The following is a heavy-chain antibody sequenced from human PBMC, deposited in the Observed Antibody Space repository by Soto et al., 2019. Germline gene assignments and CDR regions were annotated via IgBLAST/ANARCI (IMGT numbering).Heavy chain of an antibody. V-gene: IGHV3-30-3*01. D-gene: IGHD4-17*01. Sequence: QVQLVESGGGVVQPGRSLRLSCAASGFTFSSYAMHWVRQAPGKGLEWVAVISYDGSNKYYADSVKGRFTISRDNSKNTLYLQMNSLRAEDTAVYCCAREDGDYVLSPLFDPWGQGTLVTVSS. CDR1: GFTFSSYA. CDR3: AREDGDYVLSPLFDP. CDR2: ISYDGSNK. J-gene: IGHJ5*02.